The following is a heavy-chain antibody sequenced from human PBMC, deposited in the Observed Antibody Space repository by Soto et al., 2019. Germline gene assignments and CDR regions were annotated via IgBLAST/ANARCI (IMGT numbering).Heavy chain of an antibody. D-gene: IGHD1-20*01. J-gene: IGHJ4*02. CDR1: GGSIRSGDYY. Sequence: PSETLSLTCTVSGGSIRSGDYYWSWIRQPPGKGLEWIGYIYYSGSTYYNPSLKSRVTISVDTSKNQFSLKLSSVTAADTAVYYCARGPNWNDETSEYSGFDYWGQGTLVTVSS. V-gene: IGHV4-30-4*01. CDR2: IYYSGST. CDR3: ARGPNWNDETSEYSGFDY.